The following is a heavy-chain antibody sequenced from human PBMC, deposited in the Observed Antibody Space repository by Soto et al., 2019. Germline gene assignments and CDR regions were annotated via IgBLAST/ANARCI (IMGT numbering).Heavy chain of an antibody. V-gene: IGHV1-18*04. CDR1: GYTFSNYG. Sequence: SVKVSCKASGYTFSNYGITWVRQAPGQGLEWMGWVSAYNGNTNYAQKLQGRVTMTTDTSTSTAYMELRSLRSDDTAVYYCARDRGYRLNYYYYYGMDVWGQGTTVTVSS. J-gene: IGHJ6*02. CDR3: ARDRGYRLNYYYYYGMDV. D-gene: IGHD5-12*01. CDR2: VSAYNGNT.